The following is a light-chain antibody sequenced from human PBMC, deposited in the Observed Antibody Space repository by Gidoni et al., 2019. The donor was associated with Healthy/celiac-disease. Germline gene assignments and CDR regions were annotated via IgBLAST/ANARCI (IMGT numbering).Light chain of an antibody. V-gene: IGKV1-8*01. Sequence: IRMTQSPSSFAASTGDRVTITCRASQDISSYLAWYQQKPGKAPKRLIYAASTLQSGVPSRFSGSGSGTDFTLTVSCLQSEDFATYYCQQYYSYPRTFGQXTKVEIK. CDR2: AAS. CDR3: QQYYSYPRT. J-gene: IGKJ1*01. CDR1: QDISSY.